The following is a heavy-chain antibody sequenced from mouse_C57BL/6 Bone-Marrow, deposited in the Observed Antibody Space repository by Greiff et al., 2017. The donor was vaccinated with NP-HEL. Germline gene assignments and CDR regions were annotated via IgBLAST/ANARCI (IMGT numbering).Heavy chain of an antibody. CDR1: GFTFSSYA. CDR3: AREAYYYGSSSMDY. CDR2: ISDGGSYT. D-gene: IGHD1-1*01. J-gene: IGHJ4*01. V-gene: IGHV5-4*01. Sequence: EVKVEESGGGLVKPGGSLKLSCAASGFTFSSYAMSWVRQTPEKRLEWVATISDGGSYTYYPDNVKGRFTISRDNAKNNLYLQMSHLKSEDTAMYYCAREAYYYGSSSMDYWGQGASVTVSS.